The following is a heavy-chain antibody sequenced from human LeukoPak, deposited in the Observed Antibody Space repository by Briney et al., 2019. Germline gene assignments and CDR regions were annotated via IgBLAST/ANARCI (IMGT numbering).Heavy chain of an antibody. J-gene: IGHJ5*02. D-gene: IGHD2-2*01. Sequence: GASVKVSCKASGYTFTGYYMHWVRQAPGQGLEWMGWINPNSGGTNYAQKFQGRVTMTRDTSISTAYMELSRLRSDDTAVYYCARSLEDIVVVPAAYLGGWFDPWGQGTLVTVSS. CDR1: GYTFTGYY. CDR3: ARSLEDIVVVPAAYLGGWFDP. V-gene: IGHV1-2*02. CDR2: INPNSGGT.